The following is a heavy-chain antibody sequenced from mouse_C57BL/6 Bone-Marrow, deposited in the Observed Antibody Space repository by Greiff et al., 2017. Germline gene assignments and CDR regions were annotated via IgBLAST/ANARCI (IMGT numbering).Heavy chain of an antibody. J-gene: IGHJ3*01. CDR3: ARWGYYDYVWFAY. CDR1: GYTFTDYY. V-gene: IGHV1-75*01. Sequence: QVHVKQSGPELVKPGASVKISCKASGYTFTDYYINWVKQRPGQGLEWIGWIFPGSGSTYYNEKFKGKATLTVDKSSSTAYMLLSSLTSEDSAVXFCARWGYYDYVWFAYWGQGTLVTVSA. D-gene: IGHD2-4*01. CDR2: IFPGSGST.